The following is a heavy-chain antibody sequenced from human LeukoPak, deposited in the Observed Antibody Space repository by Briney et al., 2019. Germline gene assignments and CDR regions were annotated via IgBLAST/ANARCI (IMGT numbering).Heavy chain of an antibody. D-gene: IGHD2-2*02. CDR3: ARVPLEFCSSTSCYRYYYIDV. V-gene: IGHV3-53*01. CDR1: GFTVSSNY. Sequence: GGSPRLSCAASGFTVSSNYMSWARQAPGKGLEWGSVIDSGGRTYYADSVKGRFTISMDNSKNTLYRQMNSLRAEDTAVYYCARVPLEFCSSTSCYRYYYIDVWGKGTTVTVSS. CDR2: IDSGGRT. J-gene: IGHJ6*03.